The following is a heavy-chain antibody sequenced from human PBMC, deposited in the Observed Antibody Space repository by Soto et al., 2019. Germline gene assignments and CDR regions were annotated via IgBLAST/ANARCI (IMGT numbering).Heavy chain of an antibody. CDR1: GFSLRNSGVG. Sequence: QITLKESGPTLVKPTQTLTLTCTFSGFSLRNSGVGVGWIRQPPGKALEWLALIYWDDDKRYSPSLKSRLPISKDTSKTQVVLTIPTMDPVDTATYYWTHLTTGGFYFDYWGQGTLVTVSS. CDR3: THLTTGGFYFDY. D-gene: IGHD4-17*01. V-gene: IGHV2-5*02. J-gene: IGHJ4*02. CDR2: IYWDDDK.